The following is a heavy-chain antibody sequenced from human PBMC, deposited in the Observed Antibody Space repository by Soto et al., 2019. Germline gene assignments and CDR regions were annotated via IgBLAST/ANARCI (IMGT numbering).Heavy chain of an antibody. CDR2: INSDGSST. CDR1: EFTSSSYW. CDR3: ARASSYSSSPPYY. Sequence: SMRHSCAASEFTSSSYWMHCVSQAPGKGLVWVSRINSDGSSTSYADSVKGRFTISRDNTKNTLYLQMNSLRAEDTAVYYCARASSYSSSPPYYWGQGTLVTVS. J-gene: IGHJ4*02. D-gene: IGHD6-13*01. V-gene: IGHV3-74*01.